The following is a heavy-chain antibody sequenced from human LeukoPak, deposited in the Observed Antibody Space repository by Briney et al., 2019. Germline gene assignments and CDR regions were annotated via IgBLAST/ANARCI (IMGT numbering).Heavy chain of an antibody. J-gene: IGHJ4*02. CDR1: GFTFSSYG. Sequence: GGSLRLSCAASGFTFSSYGMHWVRQAPGKGLEWVSSISSSSSYIYYADSVKGRFTISRDDAKNSLYLQMNSLRAEDTAVYYCARVRGYSEDYWGQGTLVTVSS. CDR2: ISSSSSYI. CDR3: ARVRGYSEDY. V-gene: IGHV3-21*01. D-gene: IGHD5-18*01.